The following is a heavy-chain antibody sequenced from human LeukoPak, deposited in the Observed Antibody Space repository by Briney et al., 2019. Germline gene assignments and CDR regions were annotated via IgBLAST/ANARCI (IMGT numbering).Heavy chain of an antibody. CDR1: GFTFSSYA. CDR3: AKDADIGELFGAPVY. V-gene: IGHV3-23*01. CDR2: ISGSGGST. D-gene: IGHD3-10*01. Sequence: GGSLRLSSAASGFTFSSYAMSWVRQAPGKGLEWVSAISGSGGSTYYADSVKGRFTISRDNSKNTLYLQMNSLRAEDTAVHYCAKDADIGELFGAPVYWGQGTLVTVSS. J-gene: IGHJ4*02.